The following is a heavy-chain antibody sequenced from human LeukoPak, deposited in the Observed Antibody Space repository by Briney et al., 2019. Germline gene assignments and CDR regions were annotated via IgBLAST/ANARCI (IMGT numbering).Heavy chain of an antibody. D-gene: IGHD6-13*01. J-gene: IGHJ4*02. V-gene: IGHV3-23*01. Sequence: GGSLRLSCAASGFTFSSYAMSWVRQAPGKGLQWVSAISGIGGSTYYADSVKGRFTISRDNSKNTLYLQMNSLRADDTAVYYCAKNLAAAATLFDYWGQGTLVTVSS. CDR1: GFTFSSYA. CDR3: AKNLAAAATLFDY. CDR2: ISGIGGST.